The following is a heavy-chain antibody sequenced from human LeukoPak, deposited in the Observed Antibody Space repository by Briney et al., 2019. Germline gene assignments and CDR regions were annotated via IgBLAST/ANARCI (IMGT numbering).Heavy chain of an antibody. D-gene: IGHD3-3*01. CDR3: ARERSFGVVNWFDP. Sequence: GASVKVSCKASGYTFTSYGISWVRQAPGQGLEWMGGIIPIFGTANYAQKFQGRVTITTDESTSTAYMELSSLRSEDTAVYYCARERSFGVVNWFDPWGQGTLVTVSS. V-gene: IGHV1-69*05. CDR1: GYTFTSYG. J-gene: IGHJ5*02. CDR2: IIPIFGTA.